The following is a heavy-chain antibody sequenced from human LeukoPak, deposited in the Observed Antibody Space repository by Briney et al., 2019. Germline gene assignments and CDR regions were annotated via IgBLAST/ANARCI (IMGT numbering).Heavy chain of an antibody. CDR3: AKDYYDSSGYYIEVLGYFDY. V-gene: IGHV3-23*01. Sequence: GGSLRLSCAASGFTFSSYAMSWVRQAPGKGLEWVSAISGSGGSTYYADSVKGRFTISRDNSKNTLYLQMNSLRVEDTAVYYCAKDYYDSSGYYIEVLGYFDYWGQGTLVTVSS. CDR1: GFTFSSYA. CDR2: ISGSGGST. D-gene: IGHD3-22*01. J-gene: IGHJ4*02.